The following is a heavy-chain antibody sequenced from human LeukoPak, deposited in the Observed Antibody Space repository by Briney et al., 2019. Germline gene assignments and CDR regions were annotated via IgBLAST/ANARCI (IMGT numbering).Heavy chain of an antibody. CDR1: GGFISRYY. V-gene: IGHV4-59*01. CDR2: IYYSGST. D-gene: IGHD3-16*02. Sequence: PSESLSLTCTVSGGFISRYYWSWIRQPPGKGLEWIGYIYYSGSTNYNPSLKSRVTISVDTSKNQFSLKLSSVTAADTAVYYCASGVITFGGVIAPTGKWGQGTLVTVSS. J-gene: IGHJ4*02. CDR3: ASGVITFGGVIAPTGK.